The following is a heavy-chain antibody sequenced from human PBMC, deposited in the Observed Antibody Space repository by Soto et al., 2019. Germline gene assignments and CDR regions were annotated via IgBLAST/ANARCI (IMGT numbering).Heavy chain of an antibody. CDR2: ISYDGSNK. V-gene: IGHV3-30*18. Sequence: QVQLVESGGGVVQPGRSLRLSCAASGFTFSSYGMHWVRQVPGKGLEWVAVISYDGSNKYYADSVKGRFTISRDNSKNTLYLQMNSLRAEDTAVYYCAKNQALTIFGAIHGMDVWGQGTTVTVSS. J-gene: IGHJ6*02. D-gene: IGHD3-3*01. CDR1: GFTFSSYG. CDR3: AKNQALTIFGAIHGMDV.